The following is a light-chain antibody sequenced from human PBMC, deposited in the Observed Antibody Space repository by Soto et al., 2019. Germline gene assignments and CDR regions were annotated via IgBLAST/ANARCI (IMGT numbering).Light chain of an antibody. V-gene: IGLV3-21*02. CDR2: DDS. Sequence: SYALTQPPSVSVAPGQTARITCGGNKIGSEGVRGYKQKPGQAPMVVVYDDSDRPSGIPERFSGSNSGNTATLTISRVEGGDEADYYCQVWHSGGDHSVFGGGTQLTVL. CDR1: KIGSEG. CDR3: QVWHSGGDHSV. J-gene: IGLJ3*02.